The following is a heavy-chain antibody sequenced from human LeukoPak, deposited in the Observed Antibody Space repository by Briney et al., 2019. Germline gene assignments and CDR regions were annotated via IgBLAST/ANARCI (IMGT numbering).Heavy chain of an antibody. CDR1: GFTFSSFE. Sequence: GGSLGLSCAASGFTFSSFEMSWVRQAPGKGLEWVSAISGSGGSAYYADSVKGRFTISRDNYRNSLSLQMNSLRAEDTALYYCAKTGYSSGWYRIWDYWGQGTLVTVSS. CDR3: AKTGYSSGWYRIWDY. V-gene: IGHV3-23*01. CDR2: ISGSGGSA. J-gene: IGHJ4*02. D-gene: IGHD6-19*01.